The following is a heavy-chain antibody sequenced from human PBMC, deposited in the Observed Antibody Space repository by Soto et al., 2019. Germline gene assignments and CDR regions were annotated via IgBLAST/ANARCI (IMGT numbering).Heavy chain of an antibody. CDR3: APTGGDRAVSFQH. D-gene: IGHD6-19*01. CDR1: GYTFTSYY. V-gene: IGHV1-46*01. CDR2: INPSGGST. Sequence: GASVKVSCKASGYTFTSYYMHWVRQAPGQGLEWMGIINPSGGSTSYAQKFQGRVTMTRDTSTSTVYMELSSLRSEDTAVYYCAPTGGDRAVSFQHWAQGTLVTVSS. J-gene: IGHJ1*01.